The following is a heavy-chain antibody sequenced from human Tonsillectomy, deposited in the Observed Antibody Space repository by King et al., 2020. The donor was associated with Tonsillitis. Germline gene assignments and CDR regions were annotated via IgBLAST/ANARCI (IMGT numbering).Heavy chain of an antibody. CDR2: ISSSSSSI. J-gene: IGHJ6*02. Sequence: VQLVESGGGLVQPGGSLRLSCAASGFTFSSYSMNWVRQAPGKGLEWVSHISSSSSSIYYADSVKGRFTISRDNAKNSLYLQMNSLRDEDTAVYYCARAMIVANYYYYGMDVWGQGPTVTVSS. D-gene: IGHD3-22*01. V-gene: IGHV3-48*02. CDR3: ARAMIVANYYYYGMDV. CDR1: GFTFSSYS.